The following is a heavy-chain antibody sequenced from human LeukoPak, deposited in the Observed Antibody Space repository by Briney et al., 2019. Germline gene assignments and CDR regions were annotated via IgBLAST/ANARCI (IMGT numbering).Heavy chain of an antibody. CDR1: GDSISSRNW. D-gene: IGHD6-13*01. CDR2: IYYSGST. Sequence: PSETLSLTCAVSGDSISSRNWWSWVRQPPGKGLEWIGYIYYSGSTNYNPSLKSRVTISVDTSKNQFSLKLSSVTAADTAVYYCARALTLYSSSWSRYYYMDVWGKGTTVTVSS. CDR3: ARALTLYSSSWSRYYYMDV. V-gene: IGHV4-4*02. J-gene: IGHJ6*03.